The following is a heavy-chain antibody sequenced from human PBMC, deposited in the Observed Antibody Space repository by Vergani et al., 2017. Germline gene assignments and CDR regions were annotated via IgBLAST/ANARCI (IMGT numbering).Heavy chain of an antibody. CDR3: ARAGMATIEGAPDAFDI. J-gene: IGHJ3*02. Sequence: VQLLESGGDLVQPGGSLRLSCAASGFTFSSYGMHWVRQAPGKGLEWVAFIRYDGSNKYYADSVKGRFTISRDNSKNTLYLQMNSLRAEDTAVYYCARAGMATIEGAPDAFDIWGQGTMVTVSS. CDR2: IRYDGSNK. D-gene: IGHD5-24*01. V-gene: IGHV3-30*02. CDR1: GFTFSSYG.